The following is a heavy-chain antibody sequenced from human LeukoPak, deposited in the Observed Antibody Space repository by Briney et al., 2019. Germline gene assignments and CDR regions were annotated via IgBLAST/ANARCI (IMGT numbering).Heavy chain of an antibody. J-gene: IGHJ4*02. V-gene: IGHV4-59*08. Sequence: SETLSLTCTVSGGSISNYYWSWIRQPPGKGLDWIGYISYSGSTNYNPSLKSRVTISVDTSKNQFSLKLSSVTAADTAVYYCARHEPGYGDFSIDYWGQGNLVTVSS. CDR3: ARHEPGYGDFSIDY. CDR2: ISYSGST. CDR1: GGSISNYY. D-gene: IGHD4-17*01.